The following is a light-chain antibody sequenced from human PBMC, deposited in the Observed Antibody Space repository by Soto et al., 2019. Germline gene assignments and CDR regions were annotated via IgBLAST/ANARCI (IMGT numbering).Light chain of an antibody. CDR2: SNN. CDR3: AAWDDSLIGVV. V-gene: IGLV1-44*01. Sequence: QSVLTQPPSASGTPGQRVTISCSGGNSNIGSNTVNWYQQLPGTAPKLLIYSNNQRPSGVPDRFSGSKSGTSASLAISGLQSEDEADYYCAAWDDSLIGVVFGGGTKLTVL. CDR1: NSNIGSNT. J-gene: IGLJ2*01.